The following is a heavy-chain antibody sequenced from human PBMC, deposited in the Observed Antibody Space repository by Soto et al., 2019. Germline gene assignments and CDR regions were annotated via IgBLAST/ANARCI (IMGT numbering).Heavy chain of an antibody. D-gene: IGHD1-26*01. V-gene: IGHV1-69*12. CDR1: GGTFSSYA. CDR2: IIPIFGTA. Sequence: QVQLVQSGAEVKKPGSSVKVSCKASGGTFSSYAISWVRQAPGQGLEWMGGIIPIFGTANYAQKFQGRVTSTADESTSTAYMELSSLRSEDTAVYYCARDHRLGSGSYCFDYWGQGTLVTVSS. J-gene: IGHJ4*02. CDR3: ARDHRLGSGSYCFDY.